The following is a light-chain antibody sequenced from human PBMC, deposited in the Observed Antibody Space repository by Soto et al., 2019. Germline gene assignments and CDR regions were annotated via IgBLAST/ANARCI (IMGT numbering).Light chain of an antibody. Sequence: EIVLTQSPGTLSLSPGERATLSCRACQSVSSNFLAWYQQKPGQAPRLLIYGASSRATGIPDRFSGSGSGTDFTLTISRLEPEDFAVYYCQQYGSSSWTFGQGTKVEIK. CDR3: QQYGSSSWT. J-gene: IGKJ1*01. CDR1: QSVSSNF. V-gene: IGKV3-20*01. CDR2: GAS.